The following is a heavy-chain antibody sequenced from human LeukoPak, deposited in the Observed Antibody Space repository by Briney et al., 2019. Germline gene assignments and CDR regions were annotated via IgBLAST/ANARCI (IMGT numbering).Heavy chain of an antibody. CDR2: IYSGGST. J-gene: IGHJ4*02. CDR1: GFTVSSNY. CDR3: ARGHDYDSSVAY. Sequence: PGGSLRLSCAASGFTVSSNYMSWVRQAPGKGLDWVSVIYSGGSTYYADSVKGRFTISRDNSKNTLYLQMNSLRAEDTAVCYCARGHDYDSSVAYWGQGTLVTVSS. V-gene: IGHV3-66*01. D-gene: IGHD3-22*01.